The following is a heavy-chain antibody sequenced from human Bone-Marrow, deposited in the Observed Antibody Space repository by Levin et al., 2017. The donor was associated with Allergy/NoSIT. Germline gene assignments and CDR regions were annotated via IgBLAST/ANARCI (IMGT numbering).Heavy chain of an antibody. CDR2: INYRGST. Sequence: SETLSLTCTVSGGSVSSGTYYWSWIRQPPGKGLECIGYINYRGSTKYNPSLKSRVTISVDTSKNEFSLKLSSVTAADTAVYYCARNRIVVAGGNDYYYGMDVWGQGTTVTVSS. CDR3: ARNRIVVAGGNDYYYGMDV. D-gene: IGHD6-19*01. J-gene: IGHJ6*02. CDR1: GGSVSSGTYY. V-gene: IGHV4-61*01.